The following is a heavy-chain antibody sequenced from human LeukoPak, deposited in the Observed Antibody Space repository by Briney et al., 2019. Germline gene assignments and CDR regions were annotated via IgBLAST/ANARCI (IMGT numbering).Heavy chain of an antibody. D-gene: IGHD1-26*01. Sequence: GGSLRLSCAASGFTFSSYAMSWVRQAPGKGLEWVSTISGSGGSTYYADSVKGRFTISRDNSKNSLYLQMSSLRAEDTALYYCAKVVGATTRGYLDYWGQGTLVTVSS. CDR1: GFTFSSYA. J-gene: IGHJ4*02. V-gene: IGHV3-23*01. CDR3: AKVVGATTRGYLDY. CDR2: ISGSGGST.